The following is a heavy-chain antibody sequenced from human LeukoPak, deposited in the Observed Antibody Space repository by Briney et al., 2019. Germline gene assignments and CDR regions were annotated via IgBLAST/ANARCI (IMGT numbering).Heavy chain of an antibody. J-gene: IGHJ4*02. CDR3: ARGDYCDSSGPDY. V-gene: IGHV4-31*03. CDR2: IYYSGST. CDR1: GGSISSGGYY. D-gene: IGHD3-22*01. Sequence: SQTLSLTCTVSGGSISSGGYYWGWLRQHPGKGLEWIGYIYYSGSTYYNPSLKSRVTISVDTSKNQFSLKLSSVTAADTAVYYCARGDYCDSSGPDYWGQGTLVTVSS.